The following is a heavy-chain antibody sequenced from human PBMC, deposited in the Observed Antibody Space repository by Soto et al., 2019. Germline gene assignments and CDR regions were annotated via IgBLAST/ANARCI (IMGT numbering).Heavy chain of an antibody. D-gene: IGHD2-21*01. J-gene: IGHJ6*02. CDR2: IYLGGSI. Sequence: SETLSLTCSVSGASISSYYYTWIRQTPGKGLEWIGYIYLGGSINYNPSFKSRVIISVDTSKNQFSLKLSSVTAADTAVYYCARNCVPRRLSASSGMDVWGQGTTVTVSS. V-gene: IGHV4-59*12. CDR3: ARNCVPRRLSASSGMDV. CDR1: GASISSYY.